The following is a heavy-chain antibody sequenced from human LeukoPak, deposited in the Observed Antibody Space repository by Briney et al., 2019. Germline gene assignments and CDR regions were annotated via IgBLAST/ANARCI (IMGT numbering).Heavy chain of an antibody. V-gene: IGHV4-4*07. J-gene: IGHJ4*02. Sequence: SETLSLTCTVSGGSISSYYWSWIRQPAGKGLEWIGRIYTSGSTNYNPSLKSRVTISVDTSKNQFSLKLSSVTAADTAVYYCARGPIVATRGVYYFDYWGQGTLVTVSS. CDR1: GGSISSYY. CDR3: ARGPIVATRGVYYFDY. D-gene: IGHD5-12*01. CDR2: IYTSGST.